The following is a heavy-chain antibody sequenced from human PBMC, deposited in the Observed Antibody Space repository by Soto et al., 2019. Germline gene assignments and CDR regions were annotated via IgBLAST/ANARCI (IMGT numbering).Heavy chain of an antibody. CDR2: IRYDGGNT. Sequence: GGSLRLSCAASGFTFSSYGMHWVRQAPGKGLEWVAAIRYDGGNTYYADSVKGRLTISRDNSKNTLYLQMNSLRAEDTAVYYCASDGGSSHWYYYYGMDVWGQGTTVTVSS. D-gene: IGHD6-13*01. CDR1: GFTFSSYG. CDR3: ASDGGSSHWYYYYGMDV. V-gene: IGHV3-33*01. J-gene: IGHJ6*02.